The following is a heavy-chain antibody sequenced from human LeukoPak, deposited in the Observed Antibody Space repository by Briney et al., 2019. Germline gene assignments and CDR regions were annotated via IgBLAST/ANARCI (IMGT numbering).Heavy chain of an antibody. J-gene: IGHJ4*02. CDR2: IYSSGNT. CDR1: GDSITSGRYY. V-gene: IGHV4-61*02. D-gene: IGHD3-10*01. CDR3: ATRFRALYN. Sequence: SQTLSLTCTVSGDSITSGRYYWSWIRQPAGKELEWIGRIYSSGNTDYHPYIVSLKSRVTLSLDTSQNQFFLDLTSVTAADTAVYYCATRFRALYNWGQGTLVTVSS.